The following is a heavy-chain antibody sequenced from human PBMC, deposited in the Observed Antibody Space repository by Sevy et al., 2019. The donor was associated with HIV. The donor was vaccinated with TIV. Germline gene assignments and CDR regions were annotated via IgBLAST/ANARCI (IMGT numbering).Heavy chain of an antibody. CDR3: ATSGTTGTTSHFDY. CDR1: GGTFSNYG. J-gene: IGHJ4*02. Sequence: ASVKVSCKASGGTFSNYGFHWVRQAPGQGLEWMGGIIPIFNTPHYAQQFQGRVTITADASTSTVYMELSSLTSDYTAVYFRATSGTTGTTSHFDYWGQGTMVTVSS. D-gene: IGHD1-1*01. CDR2: IIPIFNTP. V-gene: IGHV1-69*13.